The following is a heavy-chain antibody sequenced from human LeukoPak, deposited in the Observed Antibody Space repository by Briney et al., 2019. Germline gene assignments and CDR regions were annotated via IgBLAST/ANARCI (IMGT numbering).Heavy chain of an antibody. J-gene: IGHJ6*02. D-gene: IGHD2-2*01. CDR1: GYSFTSYW. CDR2: IYPGDSDT. Sequence: GESLKISCKGSGYSFTSYWIGWVRQMPGKGLEWMGIIYPGDSDTRYSPSFQGQVTISADKSISTAYLQWSSLKASDTAMYYCARTLAVRVNCNSTSCYYYYGMDVWGQGTTVTVSS. V-gene: IGHV5-51*01. CDR3: ARTLAVRVNCNSTSCYYYYGMDV.